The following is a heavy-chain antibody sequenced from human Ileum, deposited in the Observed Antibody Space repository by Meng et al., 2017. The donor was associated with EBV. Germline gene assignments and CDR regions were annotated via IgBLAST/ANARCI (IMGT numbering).Heavy chain of an antibody. J-gene: IGHJ4*02. Sequence: LDASATVMVTHAETLSAHLRGSWSYTSNNLYDWDCCREPPGKGLEWIGSIYYSGSTYYNASLKRRVTISVDTSKNQFSLRLSSVTAADTAVYYCVRLERARYSGSLKFDYWGQGTLVTVSS. V-gene: IGHV4-39*01. CDR1: WSYTSNNLYD. CDR2: IYYSGST. CDR3: VRLERARYSGSLKFDY. D-gene: IGHD1-26*01.